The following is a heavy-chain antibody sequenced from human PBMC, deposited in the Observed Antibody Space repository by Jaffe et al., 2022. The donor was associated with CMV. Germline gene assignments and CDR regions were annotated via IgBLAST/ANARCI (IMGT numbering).Heavy chain of an antibody. CDR2: IYYSGST. CDR1: GGSISSSSYY. V-gene: IGHV4-39*01. J-gene: IGHJ5*02. CDR3: ARLSPRPIPTT. Sequence: QLQLQESGPGLVKPSETLSLTCTVSGGSISSSSYYWGWIRQPPGKGLEWIGSIYYSGSTYYNPSLKSRVTISVDTSKNQFSLKLSSVTAADTAVYYCARLSPRPIPTTWGQGTLVTVSS.